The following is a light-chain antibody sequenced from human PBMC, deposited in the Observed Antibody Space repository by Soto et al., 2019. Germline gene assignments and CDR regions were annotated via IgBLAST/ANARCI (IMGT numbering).Light chain of an antibody. V-gene: IGLV2-8*01. CDR2: EVS. CDR3: SSYAGSNNYV. J-gene: IGLJ1*01. CDR1: SSDVGGYKY. Sequence: QSVLTQPPSASGSPGQSVTISCTGTSSDVGGYKYVSWYQQHPGKAPKVMIYEVSKRPSGVPNRFSGPKSGNTASLTVSGLQAEDEAYYYCSSYAGSNNYVFGTGTKVTVL.